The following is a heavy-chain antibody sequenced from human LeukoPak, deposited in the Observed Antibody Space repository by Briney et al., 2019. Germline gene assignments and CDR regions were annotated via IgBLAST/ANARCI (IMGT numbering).Heavy chain of an antibody. CDR3: ARDLCSGGTCYNGY. V-gene: IGHV3-23*01. J-gene: IGHJ4*02. D-gene: IGHD2-15*01. CDR2: SGSGGST. CDR1: GFTFSSYA. Sequence: GGSLRLSCAASGFTFSSYAMSWVRQAPGKGLEWVSGSGSGGSTYYADSVKGRFTISRDNSENTLYLQMNSLRAEDTAVYYCARDLCSGGTCYNGYWGQGTLVIVSS.